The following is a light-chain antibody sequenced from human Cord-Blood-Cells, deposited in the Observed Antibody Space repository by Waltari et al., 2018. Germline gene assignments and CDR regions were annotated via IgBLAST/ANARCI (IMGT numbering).Light chain of an antibody. J-gene: IGLJ1*01. CDR2: EVS. Sequence: QSALTQPPSASGSPGQSVTISCTGTSSDVGGYNYVSWYQQHPGKAPKLMIYEVSSRPSGVPELFAGSKSGTTASLTVSGLQAEDEADYYCSSYAGGYVFGTGTKVTVL. CDR3: SSYAGGYV. V-gene: IGLV2-8*01. CDR1: SSDVGGYNY.